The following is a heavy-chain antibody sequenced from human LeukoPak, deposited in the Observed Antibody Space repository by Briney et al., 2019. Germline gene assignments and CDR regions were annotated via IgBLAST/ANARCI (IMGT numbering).Heavy chain of an antibody. Sequence: GGSLRLSCAASGFTFSSYAVHWVRQAPGKGLEWVAVISYDGSNKYYADSVKGRFTISRDNSKNTLYLQMNSLRAEDTAVYYCARDGGSSTSWYSYWGQGTLVTVSS. CDR2: ISYDGSNK. CDR3: ARDGGSSTSWYSY. J-gene: IGHJ4*02. V-gene: IGHV3-30*04. D-gene: IGHD2-2*01. CDR1: GFTFSSYA.